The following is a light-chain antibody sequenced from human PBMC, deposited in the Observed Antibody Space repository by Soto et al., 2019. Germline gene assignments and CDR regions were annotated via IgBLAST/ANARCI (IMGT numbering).Light chain of an antibody. J-gene: IGLJ3*02. CDR2: DVS. V-gene: IGLV2-14*03. Sequence: QSVLTQPASVSGSPGQSITLSCTGTSSDIGRYDYVSWYQHHPGKAPKLMIYDVSNRPSGISSRFSGSKSGNTASLTISGLQAEDEADYYCSSYASSNTVMFGGGTQLTVL. CDR3: SSYASSNTVM. CDR1: SSDIGRYDY.